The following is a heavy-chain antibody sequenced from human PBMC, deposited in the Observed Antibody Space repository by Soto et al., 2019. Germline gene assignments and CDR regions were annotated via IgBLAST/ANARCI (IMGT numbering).Heavy chain of an antibody. Sequence: ASVKVSCKASGYTFTSYGISWVRQAPGQGLEWMGWISAYNGNTNYAQRLQGRVTMTTGTSTSTAYMELRSLRSDDTAVYYCARDSYYDFWSGLNYYGMDVWGQGTTVTVSS. CDR1: GYTFTSYG. D-gene: IGHD3-3*01. CDR2: ISAYNGNT. CDR3: ARDSYYDFWSGLNYYGMDV. V-gene: IGHV1-18*01. J-gene: IGHJ6*02.